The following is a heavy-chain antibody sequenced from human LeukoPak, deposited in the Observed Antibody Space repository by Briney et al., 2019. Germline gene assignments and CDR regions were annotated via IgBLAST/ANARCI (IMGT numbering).Heavy chain of an antibody. CDR1: GYSISSGYY. D-gene: IGHD3-10*01. CDR3: ASSYGSGSYDAFDI. V-gene: IGHV4-38-2*02. J-gene: IGHJ3*02. CDR2: IYHSGST. Sequence: TSETLSLSCTVSGYSISSGYYWGWIRQPPGQGLEWIGSIYHSGSTYYNPSLKSRVTISVDTSKNQFSLKLSSVTAADTAVYYCASSYGSGSYDAFDIWGQGTMVTVSS.